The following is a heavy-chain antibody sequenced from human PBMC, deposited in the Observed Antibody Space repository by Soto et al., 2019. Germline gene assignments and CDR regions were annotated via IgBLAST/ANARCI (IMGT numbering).Heavy chain of an antibody. Sequence: EGKLLESGGGLVQPGESLRLSCGTSGFPFSSCVMAWVRQAPVKGLEWVSIITNTDDATSYADSVKGRFTISRDNSKNTMFLQMNNLRAEDTAVYYCAKGMISGRWYLDGGGQGTLVTVSS. CDR2: ITNTDDAT. V-gene: IGHV3-23*01. CDR1: GFPFSSCV. J-gene: IGHJ4*02. CDR3: AKGMISGRWYLDG. D-gene: IGHD6-13*01.